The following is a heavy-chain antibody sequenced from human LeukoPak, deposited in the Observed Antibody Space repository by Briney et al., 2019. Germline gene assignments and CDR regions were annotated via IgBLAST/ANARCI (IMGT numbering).Heavy chain of an antibody. CDR3: ARDFGQWQLNGGYYFDY. CDR2: ISSSGSTI. D-gene: IGHD1-26*01. J-gene: IGHJ4*02. CDR1: GFTFSNYE. V-gene: IGHV3-48*03. Sequence: GGSLRLSCAASGFTFSNYEMNWVRQAPGKGLEWVSYISSSGSTIYYADSVKGRFTISRDNAKNSLYLQMNSLRAEDTAVYYCARDFGQWQLNGGYYFDYWGQGTLVTVSS.